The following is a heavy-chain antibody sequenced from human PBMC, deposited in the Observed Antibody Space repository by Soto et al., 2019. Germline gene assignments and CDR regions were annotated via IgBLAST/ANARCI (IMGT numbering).Heavy chain of an antibody. Sequence: SETLSLTCTVSGGSISSYYWSWIRQPPGKGLEWIGYIYYSGSTNYNPSLKSRVTISVDTSKNQFSLKLSSVTAADTAVYYCARGPQWELPYGMDVWGQGNTVTVSS. CDR3: ARGPQWELPYGMDV. CDR1: GGSISSYY. J-gene: IGHJ6*02. V-gene: IGHV4-59*01. CDR2: IYYSGST. D-gene: IGHD1-26*01.